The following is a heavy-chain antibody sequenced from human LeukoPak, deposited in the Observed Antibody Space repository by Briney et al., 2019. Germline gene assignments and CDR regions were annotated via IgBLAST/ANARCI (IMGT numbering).Heavy chain of an antibody. J-gene: IGHJ5*02. D-gene: IGHD3-3*01. Sequence: GGSLRLSCAASGFTFSDYYMSWIRQAPGKGLEGVSYISSSGSTIYYADSVKGRFTISRDNAKNSLYLQMNSLRAEDTAVYYCARYQQDCDFWSGYDMGGFDPWGQGTLVTVSS. CDR1: GFTFSDYY. V-gene: IGHV3-11*04. CDR3: ARYQQDCDFWSGYDMGGFDP. CDR2: ISSSGSTI.